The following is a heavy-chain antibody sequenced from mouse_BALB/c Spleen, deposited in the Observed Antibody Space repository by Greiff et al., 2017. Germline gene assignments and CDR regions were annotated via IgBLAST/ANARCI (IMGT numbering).Heavy chain of an antibody. CDR1: GYSITSDYA. V-gene: IGHV3-2*02. D-gene: IGHD2-14*01. Sequence: DVKLQESGPGLVKPSQSLSLTCTVTGYSITSDYAWNWIRQFPGNKLEWMGYISYSGSTSYNPSLKSRISITRDTSKNQFFLQLNSVTTEDTATYYCAREGYYRYDGSFDYWGQGTTLTVSS. CDR3: AREGYYRYDGSFDY. J-gene: IGHJ2*01. CDR2: ISYSGST.